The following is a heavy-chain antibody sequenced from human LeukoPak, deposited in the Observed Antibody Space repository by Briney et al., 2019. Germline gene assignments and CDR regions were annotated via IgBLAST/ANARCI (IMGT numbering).Heavy chain of an antibody. Sequence: PSETLSLTCTVSGGSISSYYWSWIRQPPGKGLEWIGYIYYRGSTNYNPSLKSRVTISVDTSKNQFSLKLSSVTAADTAVYYCARDGDSSSLYYFDYWGQGTLVTVSS. V-gene: IGHV4-59*01. CDR2: IYYRGST. CDR1: GGSISSYY. CDR3: ARDGDSSSLYYFDY. J-gene: IGHJ4*02. D-gene: IGHD6-6*01.